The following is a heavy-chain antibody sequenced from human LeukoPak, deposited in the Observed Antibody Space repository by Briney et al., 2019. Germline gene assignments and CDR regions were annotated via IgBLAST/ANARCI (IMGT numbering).Heavy chain of an antibody. J-gene: IGHJ4*02. CDR1: GFTFSSHS. D-gene: IGHD6-13*01. V-gene: IGHV3-48*01. CDR2: ISSGSSAR. CDR3: ARDLPQQQGFDY. Sequence: GGSLRLSCAASGFTFSSHSMNWVRQTPGKGLEWVSYISSGSSARYYADSVKGRFTISRDDARNSLYLQMNSLRAEDTAVYYCARDLPQQQGFDYWGQGTLVTVSS.